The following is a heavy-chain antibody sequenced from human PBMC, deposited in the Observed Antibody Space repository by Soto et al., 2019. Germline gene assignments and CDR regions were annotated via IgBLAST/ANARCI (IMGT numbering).Heavy chain of an antibody. CDR2: IYWDDDK. Sequence: QITLKESGPTLVKPTQTLTLTCTFSGFSLTTSGVGVGWIRQPPGKALEWLALIYWDDDKRYSPSLQSRVTISKATSQNQVVLTMTNVDPVDTATYYCAHSRAPRIFDYWGQGTLVTVSS. V-gene: IGHV2-5*02. D-gene: IGHD3-10*01. CDR1: GFSLTTSGVG. CDR3: AHSRAPRIFDY. J-gene: IGHJ4*02.